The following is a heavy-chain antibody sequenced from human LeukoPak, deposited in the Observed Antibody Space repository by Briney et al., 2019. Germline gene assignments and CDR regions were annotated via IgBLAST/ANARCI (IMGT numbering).Heavy chain of an antibody. CDR3: ARGLVVPAGYYDY. CDR2: IYTSGST. V-gene: IGHV4-61*02. D-gene: IGHD2-2*01. J-gene: IGHJ4*02. Sequence: SQTLSLTCTVSGGSISSGSYYWSWIQQPAGKGLEWIGRIYTSGSTNYNPSLKSRVTISVDPSKNQFSLKLSSVTAADTAVYYCARGLVVPAGYYDYWGQGTLVTVSS. CDR1: GGSISSGSYY.